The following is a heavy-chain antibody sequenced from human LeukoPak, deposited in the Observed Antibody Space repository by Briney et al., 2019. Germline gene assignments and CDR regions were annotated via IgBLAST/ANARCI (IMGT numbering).Heavy chain of an antibody. D-gene: IGHD2-15*01. CDR1: GFTFDNYA. V-gene: IGHV3-9*03. CDR3: AKDVSLGFCSGGSCSVHFDY. CDR2: ISWNSGST. Sequence: GGSLRLSCAASGFTFDNYAMHWVRQAPGKGLEWVSGISWNSGSTGYVASVKGRFTTSRDNAKNSLYLQMDSLRAEDMALYYCAKDVSLGFCSGGSCSVHFDYWGQGTLVTVSS. J-gene: IGHJ4*02.